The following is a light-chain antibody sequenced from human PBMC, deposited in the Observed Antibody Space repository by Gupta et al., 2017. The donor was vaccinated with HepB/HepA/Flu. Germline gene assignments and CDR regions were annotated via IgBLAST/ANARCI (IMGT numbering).Light chain of an antibody. V-gene: IGKV3-20*01. CDR2: GAS. J-gene: IGKJ1*01. CDR3: QLYGSSPPWT. CDR1: QSVSSNY. Sequence: EIVLTQSPDTLSLSPGERATLSCRASQSVSSNYLAWYQQKPGQAPRLLIYGASSRATGIPDRFSGSGSGTDFTLTISRLEPEDFAVYYCQLYGSSPPWTFGQGTKVEIK.